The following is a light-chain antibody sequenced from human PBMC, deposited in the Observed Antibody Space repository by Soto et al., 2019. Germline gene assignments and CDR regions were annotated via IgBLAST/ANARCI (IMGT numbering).Light chain of an antibody. CDR3: TSYTNTGTLV. J-gene: IGLJ3*02. Sequence: QSVLTQPASVSGSPGQSITISCTGTSSDVGGYNYVSWYQQYPGKAPKLMIYEVNNRPSGISNRFSGSKSGNTASLTISGLKADDEADYYCTSYTNTGTLVFGGGTKLTVL. CDR1: SSDVGGYNY. CDR2: EVN. V-gene: IGLV2-14*01.